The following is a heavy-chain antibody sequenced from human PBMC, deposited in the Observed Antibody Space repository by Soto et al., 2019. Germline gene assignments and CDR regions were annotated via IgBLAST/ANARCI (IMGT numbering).Heavy chain of an antibody. D-gene: IGHD5-12*01. J-gene: IGHJ4*02. V-gene: IGHV4-34*01. CDR1: GGSLSGYY. CDR3: ARGQEGVVATH. Sequence: QVQLQQWGAGLLKPSETLSLNCAVTGGSLSGYYWSWIRQPPGKGLEWIGEVKDGGHTNYSPSLRGRVTISSDTSNNQFSLRLNSVTAADTCVYYCARGQEGVVATHWDQRSLVTVSS. CDR2: VKDGGHT.